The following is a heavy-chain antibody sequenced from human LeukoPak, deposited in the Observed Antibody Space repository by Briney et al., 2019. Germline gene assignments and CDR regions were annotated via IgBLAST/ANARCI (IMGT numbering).Heavy chain of an antibody. Sequence: GGSLRLSCAASGFTFDDYAMHWVRQAPGKGLEWVSGISWNSGSIGYADSVKGRFTISRDNSRNTLYLQMNSLRAEDTAVYYCARSGLSRFGFWGQGTLVTVSS. CDR1: GFTFDDYA. J-gene: IGHJ4*02. D-gene: IGHD2/OR15-2a*01. CDR3: ARSGLSRFGF. CDR2: ISWNSGSI. V-gene: IGHV3-9*01.